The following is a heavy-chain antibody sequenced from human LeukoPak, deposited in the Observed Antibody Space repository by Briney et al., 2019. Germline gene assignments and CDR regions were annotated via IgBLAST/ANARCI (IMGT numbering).Heavy chain of an antibody. J-gene: IGHJ4*02. Sequence: PGGSLRLSCAASGVTFSSYAMSWVRQAPGQGLEWVSRISASGGITYYADSVKGRFTISRDNSKNTLFVQMNRLRVEDTAIYYCAKDPTDFDSSGQTYFDYWGQGTLVTVSS. D-gene: IGHD3-22*01. CDR2: ISASGGIT. CDR1: GVTFSSYA. CDR3: AKDPTDFDSSGQTYFDY. V-gene: IGHV3-23*01.